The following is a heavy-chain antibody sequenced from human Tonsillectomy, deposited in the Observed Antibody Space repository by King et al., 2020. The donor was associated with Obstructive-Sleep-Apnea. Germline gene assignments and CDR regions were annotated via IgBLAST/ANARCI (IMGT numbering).Heavy chain of an antibody. Sequence: QLVQSGGGLVQPGRSLRLSCAASGFTFDDYAMHWVRQAPGKGLEWVSGISWNSGSIGYADSVKGRFTISRNNAKNSLYLQRNSLRAEDTALYYCVSAGYYYYGMDVWGQGTTVTVSS. CDR2: ISWNSGSI. V-gene: IGHV3-9*01. J-gene: IGHJ6*02. CDR3: VSAGYYYYGMDV. CDR1: GFTFDDYA.